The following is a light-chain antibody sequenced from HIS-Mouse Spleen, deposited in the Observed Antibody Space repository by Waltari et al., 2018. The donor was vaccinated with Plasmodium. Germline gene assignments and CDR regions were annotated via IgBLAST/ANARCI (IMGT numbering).Light chain of an antibody. J-gene: IGLJ2*01. CDR2: DVS. CDR1: SSYVGGYNY. CDR3: CSYAGSYTLV. V-gene: IGLV2-11*01. Sequence: QSALTQPRSVSGSPGQSVTISCTGTSSYVGGYNYVSWYQTHPGKAPKLMIYDVSKRPSGVPDGVAGSKSGNSASLTISGLQAEDEADYYCCSYAGSYTLVFGGGTKLTVL.